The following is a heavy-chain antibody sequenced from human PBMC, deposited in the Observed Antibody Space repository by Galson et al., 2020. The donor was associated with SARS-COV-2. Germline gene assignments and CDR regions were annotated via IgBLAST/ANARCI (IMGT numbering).Heavy chain of an antibody. J-gene: IGHJ2*01. D-gene: IGHD3-22*01. Sequence: SETLSLTCAVSGYSISTTNYWGWVRQPPGKGLEWIGSIYPNGRTYYNPSLKSRVTISVDTSKNQFSLRLDSVTAADTALYYCARQGVNMIVVVTGPGWYFDLWGRGTLVTVAS. CDR1: GYSISTTNY. V-gene: IGHV4-38-2*01. CDR2: IYPNGRT. CDR3: ARQGVNMIVVVTGPGWYFDL.